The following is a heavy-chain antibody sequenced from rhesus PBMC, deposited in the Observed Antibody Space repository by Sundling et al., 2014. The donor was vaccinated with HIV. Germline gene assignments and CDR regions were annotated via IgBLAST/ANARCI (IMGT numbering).Heavy chain of an antibody. CDR2: IHGNNGNT. J-gene: IGHJ5-1*01. CDR1: GASISSYW. V-gene: IGHV4-80*01. D-gene: IGHD2-15*01. CDR3: AIVDLLGV. Sequence: QVQLRESGPGLVKPSETLSLTCTVSGASISSYWWAWIRQPPGKGLEWIGEIHGNNGNTNYNNNPSLKSRVTVSRDTSKNQFSLKLSFVTAADTAVYYCAIVDLLGVWGPGVLVSVSS.